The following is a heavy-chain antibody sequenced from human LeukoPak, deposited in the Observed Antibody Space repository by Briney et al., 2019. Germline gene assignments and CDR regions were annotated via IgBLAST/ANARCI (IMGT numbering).Heavy chain of an antibody. D-gene: IGHD1-26*01. Sequence: PGGSLRLSCAASGFTFSSYAMSWVRQAPGKGLEWVSAISGSGGSTYYADSVKGRFTISRDNSKNTLYLQMNSLRAEDTALYYCAKDISYSGSYFDYWGQGTLVTVSS. J-gene: IGHJ4*02. CDR2: ISGSGGST. CDR3: AKDISYSGSYFDY. V-gene: IGHV3-23*01. CDR1: GFTFSSYA.